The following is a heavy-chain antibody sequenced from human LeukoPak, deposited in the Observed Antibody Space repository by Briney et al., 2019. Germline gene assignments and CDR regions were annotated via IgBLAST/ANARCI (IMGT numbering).Heavy chain of an antibody. CDR2: IKQDGSEK. CDR3: ARHPALSYYYYYMDV. V-gene: IGHV3-7*01. J-gene: IGHJ6*03. D-gene: IGHD2/OR15-2a*01. CDR1: GFTFSSYA. Sequence: GSLLLSCAASGFTFSSYAMSWGRPAPGKGLEWVANIKQDGSEKYYVDSVKGRFTISRDNAKNSLYLQMNSLRAEDTAVYYCARHPALSYYYYYMDVWGKGTTVTVSS.